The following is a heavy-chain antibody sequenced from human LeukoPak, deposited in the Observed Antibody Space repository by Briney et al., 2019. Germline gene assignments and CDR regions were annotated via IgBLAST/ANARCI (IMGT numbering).Heavy chain of an antibody. V-gene: IGHV1-2*02. Sequence: GASVTVSFKASGYTLTVHYLHWVRQAPGQGLEWMGWINPNTGATTYAQRFQGRVTLTRDTSISTAYMDLSRLRPDDTAVYYCASVGVVADYGLDVWGQGTTVTVSS. CDR2: INPNTGAT. CDR1: GYTLTVHY. D-gene: IGHD2-15*01. CDR3: ASVGVVADYGLDV. J-gene: IGHJ6*02.